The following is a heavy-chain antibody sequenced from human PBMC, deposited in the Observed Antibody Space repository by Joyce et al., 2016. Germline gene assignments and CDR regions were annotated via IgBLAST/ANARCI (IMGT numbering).Heavy chain of an antibody. CDR2: IIPIFATT. CDR1: GGTFSSQT. D-gene: IGHD5-24*01. CDR3: ARGRGATIGRDLQF. V-gene: IGHV1-69*01. J-gene: IGHJ1*01. Sequence: QVFLEQSGAEVKKPGSSVKVSCKASGGTFSSQTINWLRQAPGQGLEWMGGIIPIFATTNYAQKFQGRVAITADDSTATTSLERSSLRSDDTAVYYCARGRGATIGRDLQFWGQGTRLTVSS.